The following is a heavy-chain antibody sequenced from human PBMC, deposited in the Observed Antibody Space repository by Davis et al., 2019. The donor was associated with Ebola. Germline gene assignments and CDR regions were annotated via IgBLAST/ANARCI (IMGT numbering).Heavy chain of an antibody. CDR3: ATDPAGDYYGHSPGMDV. J-gene: IGHJ6*02. CDR2: IIPIFGTA. Sequence: SVKVSCKASGGTFSSYAISWVRQAPGQGLEWMGGIIPIFGTANYAQKFQGRVTITADKSTSTAYMELSSLRSEDTAVYYCATDPAGDYYGHSPGMDVWGQGTTVTVSS. D-gene: IGHD3-10*01. CDR1: GGTFSSYA. V-gene: IGHV1-69*06.